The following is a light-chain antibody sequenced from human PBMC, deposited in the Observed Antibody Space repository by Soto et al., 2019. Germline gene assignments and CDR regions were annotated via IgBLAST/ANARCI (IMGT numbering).Light chain of an antibody. CDR3: YSYAGENLYV. CDR1: SSDVGSYNL. V-gene: IGLV2-23*01. J-gene: IGLJ1*01. Sequence: QSVLTQPASVSASPGQSITIPCTGTSSDVGSYNLVSWFQLHPGKVPKLLIYEGTKRPSGLSDRFSGSKSGTTASLTISGLQAEDEAHYYCYSYAGENLYVFGTGTKVTVL. CDR2: EGT.